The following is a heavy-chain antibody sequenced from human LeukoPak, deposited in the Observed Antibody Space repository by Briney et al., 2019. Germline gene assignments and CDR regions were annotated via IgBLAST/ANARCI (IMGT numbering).Heavy chain of an antibody. CDR3: ARGPGYYDILTGLGPSPFDY. J-gene: IGHJ4*02. CDR2: IYYSGST. CDR1: GGSIGSYY. V-gene: IGHV4-59*01. Sequence: SETLSLTCTVSGGSIGSYYWSWIRQPPGKGLEWIGYIYYSGSTNYNPSLKSRVTISVDTSKNQFSLKLSSVTAADTAVYYCARGPGYYDILTGLGPSPFDYWGQGTLVTVSS. D-gene: IGHD3-9*01.